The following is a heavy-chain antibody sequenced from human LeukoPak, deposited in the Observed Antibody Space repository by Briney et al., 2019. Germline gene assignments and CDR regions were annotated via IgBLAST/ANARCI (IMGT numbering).Heavy chain of an antibody. CDR2: IYYSGST. Sequence: SGTLSLTCTVSGGSISSYYWSWIRQPPGKGLEWIGYIYYSGSTNYNPSLKSRVTISVDTSKNQFSLKLSSVTAADTAVYYCAREGSGWAYYYDSSGYYGSTGFDYWGQGTLVTVSS. CDR1: GGSISSYY. J-gene: IGHJ4*02. CDR3: AREGSGWAYYYDSSGYYGSTGFDY. V-gene: IGHV4-59*01. D-gene: IGHD3-22*01.